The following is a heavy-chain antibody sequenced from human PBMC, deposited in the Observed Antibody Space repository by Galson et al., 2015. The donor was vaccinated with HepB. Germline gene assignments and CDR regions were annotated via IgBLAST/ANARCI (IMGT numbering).Heavy chain of an antibody. D-gene: IGHD1-26*01. CDR2: ISWNSVII. J-gene: IGHJ3*02. CDR3: AKGLGATGAGWVDAFDI. CDR1: GLIFDDYD. V-gene: IGHV3-9*01. Sequence: LRLSCAASGLIFDDYDMHWVRQAPGKGLEWVSGISWNSVIIGYADSAKGRFAISRDNAKNSLYLQMNSLRAEDTALYYCAKGLGATGAGWVDAFDIWGQGTMVIVSS.